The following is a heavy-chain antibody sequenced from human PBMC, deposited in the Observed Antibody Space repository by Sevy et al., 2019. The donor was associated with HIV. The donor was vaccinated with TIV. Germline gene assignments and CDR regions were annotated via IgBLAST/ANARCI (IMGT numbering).Heavy chain of an antibody. Sequence: SETPSLTCTVSGGSISSGGYYWSWIRQHPGQGLEWIGYIYYSGSTYYNPSLKSRVTISVDTSKNQFSLKLSSVTAADTAVYYCARDGGTIAAAGTTHRRLDPWGQGTLVTVSS. CDR1: GGSISSGGYY. V-gene: IGHV4-31*03. J-gene: IGHJ5*02. CDR2: IYYSGST. D-gene: IGHD6-13*01. CDR3: ARDGGTIAAAGTTHRRLDP.